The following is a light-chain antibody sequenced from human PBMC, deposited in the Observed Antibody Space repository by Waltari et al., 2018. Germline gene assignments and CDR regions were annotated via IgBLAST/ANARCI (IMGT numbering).Light chain of an antibody. J-gene: IGLJ3*02. CDR1: SSDVGGYNN. V-gene: IGLV2-11*01. CDR3: CSYAGNYRV. CDR2: DVT. Sequence: QSALTQPRPVSGSPGQSVTISCTGTSSDVGGYNNVSWFQQHPGKAPKLMIYDVTKRPSGVPDRFSGSKSGNTASLTISGLQAEDEADYYCCSYAGNYRVFGGGTKLTVL.